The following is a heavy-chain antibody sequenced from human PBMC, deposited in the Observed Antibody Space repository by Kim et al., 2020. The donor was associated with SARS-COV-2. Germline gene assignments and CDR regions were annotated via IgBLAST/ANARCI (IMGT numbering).Heavy chain of an antibody. CDR3: ARQVAGMDV. J-gene: IGHJ6*02. V-gene: IGHV4-34*01. Sequence: GRTNYTPSLKSRLTISLDTSKNQFSLKLSSVTAADTAVYYCARQVAGMDVWGQGTAVTVSS. CDR2: GRT.